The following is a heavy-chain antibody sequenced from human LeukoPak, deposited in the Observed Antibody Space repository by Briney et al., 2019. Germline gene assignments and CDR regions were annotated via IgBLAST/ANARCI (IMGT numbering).Heavy chain of an antibody. D-gene: IGHD6-19*01. CDR1: GYTFTSYD. Sequence: GASVKVSCKASGYTFTSYDINWVRQATGQGLEWMGWMNPNSGNTGYAQKFQGRVTMTRNTSISTAYMELSSLRSEDTAVYYCARGLRQWLLQDDAFDIWGQGTMVTVCS. CDR3: ARGLRQWLLQDDAFDI. V-gene: IGHV1-8*01. CDR2: MNPNSGNT. J-gene: IGHJ3*02.